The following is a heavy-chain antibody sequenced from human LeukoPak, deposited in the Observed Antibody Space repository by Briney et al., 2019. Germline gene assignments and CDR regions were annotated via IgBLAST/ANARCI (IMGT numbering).Heavy chain of an antibody. CDR2: IYYSGST. V-gene: IGHV4-39*07. J-gene: IGHJ4*02. D-gene: IGHD4-17*01. CDR3: AGLGTTTLDY. Sequence: SETLSLTCTVSGGSISSSSCYWGWIRQPPGKGLEWIGSIYYSGSTYYNPSLKSRVTISVDTSKNQFSLKLSSVTAADTAVYYCAGLGTTTLDYWGQGTLVTVSS. CDR1: GGSISSSSCY.